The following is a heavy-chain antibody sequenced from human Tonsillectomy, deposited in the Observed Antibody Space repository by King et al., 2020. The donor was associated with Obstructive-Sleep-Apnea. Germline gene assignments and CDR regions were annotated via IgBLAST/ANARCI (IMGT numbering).Heavy chain of an antibody. CDR3: ARGPGDSSGWYCSWVSCPTGQFDI. CDR1: GGSFSGYY. Sequence: VQLQQWGAGLLKPSETLSLTCAVYGGSFSGYYWSWIRQPPGKGLEWIGEINHSGSTNYNPSLKSRVTISVDTSKNQFSLKLSSVTAADTAVYYCARGPGDSSGWYCSWVSCPTGQFDICGQGTMVTVSS. V-gene: IGHV4-34*01. J-gene: IGHJ3*02. D-gene: IGHD6-19*01. CDR2: INHSGST.